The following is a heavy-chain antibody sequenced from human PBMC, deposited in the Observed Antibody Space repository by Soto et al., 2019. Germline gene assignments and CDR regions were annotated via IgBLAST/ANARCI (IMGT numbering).Heavy chain of an antibody. CDR3: ARDNGMAGSFDP. CDR2: ISFGSSTI. V-gene: IGHV3-48*02. CDR1: GFIFSTYS. D-gene: IGHD2-8*01. J-gene: IGHJ5*02. Sequence: GGSLRLSCAASGFIFSTYSMNWVRQAPGKGLEWVSYISFGSSTIFYADSVRGRFTISRDNAKNSLYLQMNTLRDEDTAVYYCARDNGMAGSFDPWGQGTLVTVSS.